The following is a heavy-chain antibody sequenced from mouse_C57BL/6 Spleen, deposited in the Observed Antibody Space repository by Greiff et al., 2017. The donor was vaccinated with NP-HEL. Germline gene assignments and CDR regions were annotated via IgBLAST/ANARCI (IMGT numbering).Heavy chain of an antibody. V-gene: IGHV1-69*01. CDR2: IDPSDSYT. CDR3: ARRRLRYAMDD. Sequence: QVQLQQPGAELVMPGASVKLSCKASGYTFTSYWMHWVKQRPGQGLEWIGEIDPSDSYTNYNQKFKGKATLTVDKSSSTAYMQLSSLTSEDSEVYYCARRRLRYAMDDWGQGTSVTVSS. D-gene: IGHD2-2*01. J-gene: IGHJ4*01. CDR1: GYTFTSYW.